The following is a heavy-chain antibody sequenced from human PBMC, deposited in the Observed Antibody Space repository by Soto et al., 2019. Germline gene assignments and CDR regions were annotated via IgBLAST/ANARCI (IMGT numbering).Heavy chain of an antibody. J-gene: IGHJ6*02. CDR2: ISYDGSNK. Sequence: SLRLSCAASGFTFSSYAMHWVRQAPGKGLEWVAVISYDGSNKYYADYVKGRFTISRDNSKNTLYLQMNSLSAEDTAVYYCARARATDYYGSGSYYPYYYYYGMDVWGQGTTVTVSS. D-gene: IGHD3-10*01. CDR1: GFTFSSYA. CDR3: ARARATDYYGSGSYYPYYYYYGMDV. V-gene: IGHV3-30-3*01.